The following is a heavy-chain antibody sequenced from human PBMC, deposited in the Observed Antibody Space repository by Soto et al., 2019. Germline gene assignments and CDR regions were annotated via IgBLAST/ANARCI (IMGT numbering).Heavy chain of an antibody. CDR1: GGSISSGGYY. CDR2: IYYSGST. D-gene: IGHD2-2*02. V-gene: IGHV4-31*03. CDR3: ARVDYCSSTGCYTPYLDY. Sequence: PSETLSLTCTVSGGSISSGGYYWSWIRQHPGKGLEWIGYIYYSGSTYYNPSLKSRVTISVDTSKNQFSLKLSSVTAADTAVYYCARVDYCSSTGCYTPYLDYWGQGTLVTVSS. J-gene: IGHJ4*02.